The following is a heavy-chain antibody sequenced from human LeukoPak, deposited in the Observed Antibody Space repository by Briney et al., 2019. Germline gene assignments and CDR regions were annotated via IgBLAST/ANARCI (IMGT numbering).Heavy chain of an antibody. J-gene: IGHJ6*02. Sequence: GGSLRLSCAASGFTFSSYWMNWARQAPGKGLEWVASINHNGNVNYYVDSEKGRFTISRDNAKNSLYLQMSNLRAEDTAVYFCARGGGLDVWGQGATVTVSS. D-gene: IGHD3-16*01. V-gene: IGHV3-7*03. CDR2: INHNGNVN. CDR3: ARGGGLDV. CDR1: GFTFSSYW.